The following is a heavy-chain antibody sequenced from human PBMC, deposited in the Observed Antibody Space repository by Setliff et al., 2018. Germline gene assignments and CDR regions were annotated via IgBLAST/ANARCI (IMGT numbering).Heavy chain of an antibody. CDR1: GGTFSIYT. CDR2: IIPIFGTA. Sequence: ASVKVSCKASGGTFSIYTISWVRQAPGQGLEWMGRIIPIFGTANYAQKFQGRVTITADKSTSTAYMELSSLRSEDTAVYYCARDPWQWLTTFTSAEYFQHWGQGTLVTVSS. V-gene: IGHV1-69*08. J-gene: IGHJ1*01. D-gene: IGHD6-19*01. CDR3: ARDPWQWLTTFTSAEYFQH.